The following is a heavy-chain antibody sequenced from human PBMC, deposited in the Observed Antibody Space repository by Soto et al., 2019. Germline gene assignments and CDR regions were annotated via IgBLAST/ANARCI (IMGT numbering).Heavy chain of an antibody. D-gene: IGHD6-25*01. CDR2: ISYSGNT. CDR1: RGSISSYY. J-gene: IGHJ4*02. Sequence: SETLSLTCTVSRGSISSYYWSWIRQPPGKGLEWIGYISYSGNTNYNASLKSRVTISVDTSTNQFSLRLSSVTAADTAVYYCARRVRRGYFDYWGQGTLVPVSS. V-gene: IGHV4-59*08. CDR3: ARRVRRGYFDY.